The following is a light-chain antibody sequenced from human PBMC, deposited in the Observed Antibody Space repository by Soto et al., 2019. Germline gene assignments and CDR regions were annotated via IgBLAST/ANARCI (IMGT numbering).Light chain of an antibody. CDR3: QQYYSYPWT. CDR1: QDISTY. Sequence: DTQMTQSPSSLSASVGDRVTISCLASQDISTYLAWLQQKPGKAPKLLIYAASTLQSGVPSRFSGSGSGTDFTLTISCLQSEDFATYYCQQYYSYPWTFGQGTKVDI. CDR2: AAS. J-gene: IGKJ1*01. V-gene: IGKV1-16*01.